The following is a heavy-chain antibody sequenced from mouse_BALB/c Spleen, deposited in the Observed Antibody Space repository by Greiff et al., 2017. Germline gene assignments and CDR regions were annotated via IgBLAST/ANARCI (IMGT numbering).Heavy chain of an antibody. CDR2: IAPENGNT. J-gene: IGHJ3*01. V-gene: IGHV14-1*02. Sequence: VHVKQSGAELVRPGALVKSSCKASGFNIKDYYIHWVKQRPEQGLEWIGWIAPENGNTIYDPKFQDKASITGDTSSNTAYLQLSGLTSEDTAVYYCARSTATGWFTYWGQGTLVTVSA. D-gene: IGHD1-2*01. CDR1: GFNIKDYY. CDR3: ARSTATGWFTY.